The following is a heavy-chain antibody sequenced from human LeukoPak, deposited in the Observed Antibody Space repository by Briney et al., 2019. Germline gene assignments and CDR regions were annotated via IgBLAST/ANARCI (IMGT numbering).Heavy chain of an antibody. D-gene: IGHD3-22*01. J-gene: IGHJ3*02. CDR3: AKDLTMMSAFDI. CDR1: GFTFSDYY. CDR2: ISSSGSTI. Sequence: PGGSLRLSCAASGFTFSDYYMSWIRQAPGQGLEWVSYISSSGSTIYYADSVKGRFTISRDNAKNSLYLQMNSLGAEDTAVYYCAKDLTMMSAFDIWAKGQWSPSLQ. V-gene: IGHV3-11*01.